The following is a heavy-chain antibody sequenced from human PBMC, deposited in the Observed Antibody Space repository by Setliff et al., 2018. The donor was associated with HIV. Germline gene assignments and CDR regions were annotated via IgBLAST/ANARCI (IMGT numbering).Heavy chain of an antibody. Sequence: LETLSLTCTVSGGSISGYYWSWIRQPPGKGLEWIGTIFYTGNTNYNPSLKSRVTLSGGMSENQLFLRLTSVTAADTAVYYCVRGFCSSTTCYEDYYYMDVWGKGSTVTVSS. D-gene: IGHD2-2*01. V-gene: IGHV4-59*01. CDR1: GGSISGYY. CDR2: IFYTGNT. CDR3: VRGFCSSTTCYEDYYYMDV. J-gene: IGHJ6*03.